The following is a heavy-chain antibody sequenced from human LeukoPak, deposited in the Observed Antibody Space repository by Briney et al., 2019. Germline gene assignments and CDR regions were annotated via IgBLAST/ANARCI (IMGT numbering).Heavy chain of an antibody. Sequence: SVKVSCKASGGTFSSCAISWVRHAPGQGLEWMGGIIPIFGTANYAQKFQGRVAITADESTSTAYMELSSLRSEDTAVYYCARGTAGWLQFLFDYWGQGTLVTVSS. J-gene: IGHJ4*02. V-gene: IGHV1-69*01. CDR1: GGTFSSCA. CDR3: ARGTAGWLQFLFDY. CDR2: IIPIFGTA. D-gene: IGHD5-24*01.